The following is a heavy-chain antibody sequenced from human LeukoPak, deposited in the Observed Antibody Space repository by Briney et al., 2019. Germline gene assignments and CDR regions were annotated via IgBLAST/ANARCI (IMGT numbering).Heavy chain of an antibody. CDR3: ARGGYCSNVVCYTSRSLDY. CDR1: AITFSDYY. D-gene: IGHD2-8*01. J-gene: IGHJ4*02. CDR2: ISGSGSTK. Sequence: GGSLRLSCVASAITFSDYYMSWIRQAPGKGLEWVSYISGSGSTKYYADSVKGRFTISRDNAKNSLYLQKNSLRAEDTAVYYCARGGYCSNVVCYTSRSLDYWGQGTLVTVSS. V-gene: IGHV3-11*01.